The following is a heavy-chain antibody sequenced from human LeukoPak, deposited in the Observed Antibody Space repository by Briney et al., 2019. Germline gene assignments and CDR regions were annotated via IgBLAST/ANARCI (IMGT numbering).Heavy chain of an antibody. J-gene: IGHJ3*02. CDR3: ARLELSCSGGSCPTRYAFDI. CDR2: FYTSGTT. V-gene: IGHV4-61*02. CDR1: GVSISSDSYY. Sequence: SQTLSLTCTVSGVSISSDSYYWSWIRQPAGKGLEWIGRFYTSGTTNYNPSLKSRVTISVDTSKNQFSLKLRSVTAADTALYYCARLELSCSGGSCPTRYAFDIWGQGTVVTASS. D-gene: IGHD2-15*01.